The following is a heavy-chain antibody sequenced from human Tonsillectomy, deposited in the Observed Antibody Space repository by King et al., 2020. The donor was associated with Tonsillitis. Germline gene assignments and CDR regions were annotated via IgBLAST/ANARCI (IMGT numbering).Heavy chain of an antibody. CDR2: IDHSGRT. V-gene: IGHV4-30-2*01. CDR3: ARAVGDFWSGYYRYYYGMDV. CDR1: GGSISSGGYS. J-gene: IGHJ6*02. Sequence: LQLQESGSGLVKPSQTLSLTCAVSGGSISSGGYSWSWIRQPPGKGLEWIGYIDHSGRTYYNPSLKSRVTISVDRSKNQFSLKLSSVTAADTAVYYCARAVGDFWSGYYRYYYGMDVWGQGTTVTVSS. D-gene: IGHD3-3*01.